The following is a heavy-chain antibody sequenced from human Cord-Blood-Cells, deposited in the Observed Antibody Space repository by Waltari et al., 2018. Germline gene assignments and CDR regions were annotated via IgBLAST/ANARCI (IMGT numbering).Heavy chain of an antibody. V-gene: IGHV4-38-2*01. Sequence: VQLQESGPGLVKPSETLSLTCAVSGYSLSSGYYWGWIRQPPGKGLEWIGSIYHSGSTYYNPSLKSRVTISVDTSKNQFSLKLSSVTAADTAVYYCASGYSSSDYWGQGTLVTVSS. CDR1: GYSLSSGYY. CDR2: IYHSGST. J-gene: IGHJ4*02. CDR3: ASGYSSSDY. D-gene: IGHD6-13*01.